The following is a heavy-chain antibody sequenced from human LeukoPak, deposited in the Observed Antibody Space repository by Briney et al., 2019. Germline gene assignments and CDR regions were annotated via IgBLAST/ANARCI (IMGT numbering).Heavy chain of an antibody. J-gene: IGHJ4*02. CDR3: ARDFYSNNPSYFFDY. Sequence: PGGPLSFPFAASGSASVVNGLSGDRQAPGKGLELGAGINWNGGSTGYADSVKGRFTISRDNAKNPLYLQMNSLRSEDTAVYYCARDFYSNNPSYFFDYWGQGTLVTVA. V-gene: IGHV3-20*03. D-gene: IGHD4-11*01. CDR2: INWNGGST. CDR1: GSASVVNG.